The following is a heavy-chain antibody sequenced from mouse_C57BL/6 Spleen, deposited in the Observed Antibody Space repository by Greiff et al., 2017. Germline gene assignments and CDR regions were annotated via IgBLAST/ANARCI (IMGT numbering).Heavy chain of an antibody. CDR2: IHPNSGST. J-gene: IGHJ1*03. CDR3: ARDYYPYWEFDV. D-gene: IGHD1-1*01. Sequence: VQLQQPGAELVKPGASVKLSCKASGYTFTSYWMHWVKQRPGQGLEWIGMIHPNSGSTNYNEKFKSKATLTVDKSSSTAYMQLSSLTSEDSAVYYCARDYYPYWEFDVWGTGTTVTVSS. V-gene: IGHV1-64*01. CDR1: GYTFTSYW.